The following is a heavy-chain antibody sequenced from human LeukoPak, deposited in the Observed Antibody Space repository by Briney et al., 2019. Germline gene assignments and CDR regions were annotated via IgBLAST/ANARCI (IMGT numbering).Heavy chain of an antibody. D-gene: IGHD1-14*01. CDR3: AKDRRMGDALDI. V-gene: IGHV3-30*18. Sequence: GGSLRLSCAASGFTFSSYGMHWVRQAPGKGLEWAAVISYDGSNKYYADSVKGRFTISRDNSKNTLYLQMNSLRAEDTAVYYCAKDRRMGDALDIWGQGTMVTVSS. CDR2: ISYDGSNK. J-gene: IGHJ3*02. CDR1: GFTFSSYG.